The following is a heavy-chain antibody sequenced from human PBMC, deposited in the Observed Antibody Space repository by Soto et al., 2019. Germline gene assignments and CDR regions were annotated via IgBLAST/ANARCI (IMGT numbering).Heavy chain of an antibody. D-gene: IGHD3-9*01. CDR1: GGTFSSYA. CDR2: IIPIFGTA. V-gene: IGHV1-69*13. CDR3: ARGIRYFDWQDAPSTWYGMHG. Sequence: SVKVSCKASGGTFSSYAISWVRQAPGQGLEWMGGIIPIFGTANYAQKFQGRVTIPADESTSTAYMELSSLRYEDTAVYYCARGIRYFDWQDAPSTWYGMHGWG. J-gene: IGHJ6*02.